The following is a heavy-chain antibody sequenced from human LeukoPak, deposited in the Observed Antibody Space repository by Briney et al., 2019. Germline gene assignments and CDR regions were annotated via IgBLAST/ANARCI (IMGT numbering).Heavy chain of an antibody. CDR3: ARESPSDSSASYFDY. Sequence: SETLSLTCTVSGGSISSGDYYWSWIRQHPGKGLEWIGYIYYSGSTYYNSSLKSRVTISVDTSKNQFSLKLSSVTAADTAVYYCARESPSDSSASYFDYWGQGTLVTVSS. J-gene: IGHJ4*02. CDR1: GGSISSGDYY. CDR2: IYYSGST. V-gene: IGHV4-31*03. D-gene: IGHD3-22*01.